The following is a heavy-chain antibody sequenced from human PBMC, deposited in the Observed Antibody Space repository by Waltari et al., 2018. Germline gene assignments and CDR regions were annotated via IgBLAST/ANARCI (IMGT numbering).Heavy chain of an antibody. CDR3: ARDLYYGEAYYYYGMDV. V-gene: IGHV3-48*03. CDR1: GFTFSSYE. D-gene: IGHD3-3*01. J-gene: IGHJ6*02. Sequence: EVQLVESGGGLVQPGGSLRLSCAASGFTFSSYEMNWVRQAPGKGLEWVSYISSSGSTIYYADSVKGRFTNSRDNAKNSLYLQMNSLRAEDTAVYYCARDLYYGEAYYYYGMDVWGQGTTVTVSS. CDR2: ISSSGSTI.